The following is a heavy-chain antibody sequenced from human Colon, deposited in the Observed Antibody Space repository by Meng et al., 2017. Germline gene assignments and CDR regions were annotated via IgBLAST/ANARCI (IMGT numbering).Heavy chain of an antibody. Sequence: QVQLPESGPRLVKPFQTLSPPCAVSGDSVTTSLSSWSWIRQSPGKGLEWIGNIYDNGYTYYSPSLRSRVTISVDRSNNQFSLNLNSVTAADTAVYFCARGYRGSTYFAYWGQGILVTVSS. V-gene: IGHV4-30-2*06. D-gene: IGHD3-16*01. CDR1: GDSVTTSLSS. CDR3: ARGYRGSTYFAY. J-gene: IGHJ4*02. CDR2: IYDNGYT.